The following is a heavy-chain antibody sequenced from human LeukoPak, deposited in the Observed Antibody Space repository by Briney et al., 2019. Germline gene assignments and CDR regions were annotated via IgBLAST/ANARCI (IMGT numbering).Heavy chain of an antibody. CDR2: IRSKVNRYAT. J-gene: IGHJ4*02. CDR3: RGEAGTSDY. CDR1: AFTFSGSA. D-gene: IGHD6-13*01. Sequence: GGALKLSCAASAFTFSGSAMHWVRQASGKGMEWVGRIRSKVNRYATAYSASVKRRFTISRDDSKNTAYLQMNRLKSEDKAVYYCRGEAGTSDYWGQGTLVTVSS. V-gene: IGHV3-73*01.